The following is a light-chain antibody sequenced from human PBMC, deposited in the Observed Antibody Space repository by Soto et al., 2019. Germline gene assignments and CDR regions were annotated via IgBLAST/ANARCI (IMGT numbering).Light chain of an antibody. J-gene: IGKJ1*01. CDR2: DAS. V-gene: IGKV3-20*01. CDR3: QQYGSSQT. CDR1: QTVRNNY. Sequence: EFVLTQSPGTLSFSRGERATLSCRSSQTVRNNYLAWYQQKPGQAPRLLIYDASSRATGIPDRFSGSGSGTDFTLTISRLEPEDFAVYYCQQYGSSQTFGQGTKGDIK.